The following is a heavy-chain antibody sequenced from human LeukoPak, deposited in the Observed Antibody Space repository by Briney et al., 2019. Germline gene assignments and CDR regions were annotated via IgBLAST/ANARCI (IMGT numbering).Heavy chain of an antibody. CDR1: GFTFSDYY. CDR3: ASPTDSDAFDI. J-gene: IGHJ3*02. Sequence: GGSLRLSCAASGFTFSDYYMSWIRQAPGKGLEWVSYISSSGSTIYYADSVKGRFTISRDNAKNSLYLQINSLRAEDTAVYYCASPTDSDAFDIWGQGTMVTVSS. V-gene: IGHV3-11*01. CDR2: ISSSGSTI.